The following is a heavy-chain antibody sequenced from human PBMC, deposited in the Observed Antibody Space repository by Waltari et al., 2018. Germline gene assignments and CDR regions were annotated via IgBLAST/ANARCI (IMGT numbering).Heavy chain of an antibody. D-gene: IGHD6-6*01. CDR2: ISASSTYI. CDR1: GFTFSIYN. Sequence: EVQLVESGGGLVKPGGSLRLSCAASGFTFSIYNMNWVRQAPGKGLEGVSSISASSTYIYYAESMKGRFTISRDNAKNSLYLQMNSLRAEDTAVYYCASGYSSSSLDYWGQGTLVTVSS. V-gene: IGHV3-21*01. J-gene: IGHJ4*02. CDR3: ASGYSSSSLDY.